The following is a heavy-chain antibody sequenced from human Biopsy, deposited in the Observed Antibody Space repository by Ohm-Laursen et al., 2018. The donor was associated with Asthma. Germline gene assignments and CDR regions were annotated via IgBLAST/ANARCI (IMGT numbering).Heavy chain of an antibody. D-gene: IGHD3-3*02. CDR1: GFTFGDYW. V-gene: IGHV3-7*01. J-gene: IGHJ1*01. CDR2: IKHDGTEK. CDR3: ARTFHFWSPYHAEHYQL. Sequence: GSLRLSCTASGFTFGDYWMSWVRQVPGKGLEWVANIKHDGTEKNNVDSLKGRFTISRDNAKNSLYLQMNSLRAEDTAVYYCARTFHFWSPYHAEHYQLWGQGTLVTVPS.